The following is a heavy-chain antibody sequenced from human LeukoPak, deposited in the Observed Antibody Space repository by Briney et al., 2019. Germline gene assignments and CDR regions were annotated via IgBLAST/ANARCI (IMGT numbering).Heavy chain of an antibody. CDR2: ISYSRSP. CDR3: ARGPHCSSTSCYSEYFHH. J-gene: IGHJ1*01. CDR1: GASISSGGYY. D-gene: IGHD2-2*01. Sequence: PSETLSLTCTVSGASISSGGYYWSWIRQHPGKGLEWIGYISYSRSPYYNPSLKSRVTISVDTSRNQFSLKLSSVTAADTAVYYCARGPHCSSTSCYSEYFHHWGQGTLVTVSS. V-gene: IGHV4-31*03.